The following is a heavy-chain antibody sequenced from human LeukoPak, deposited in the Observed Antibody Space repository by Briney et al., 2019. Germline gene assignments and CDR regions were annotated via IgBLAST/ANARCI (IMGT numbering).Heavy chain of an antibody. J-gene: IGHJ4*02. CDR3: ARAVWNLPRVFDY. D-gene: IGHD3-16*01. CDR1: GGSISSHY. V-gene: IGHV4-59*08. Sequence: SETLSLTCTVSGGSISSHYWSWIRQPPGKGLELIGYISYSGSTNYNPSLESRVTISVDTSKNQFSLKLSSVTAADTAVYYCARAVWNLPRVFDYWGQGTLVTVSS. CDR2: ISYSGST.